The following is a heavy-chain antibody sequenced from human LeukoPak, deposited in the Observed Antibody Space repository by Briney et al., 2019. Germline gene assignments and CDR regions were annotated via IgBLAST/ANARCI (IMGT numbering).Heavy chain of an antibody. V-gene: IGHV4-59*01. J-gene: IGHJ4*02. CDR1: GGSLSSYF. D-gene: IGHD2/OR15-2a*01. CDR3: ARANIALYYFDY. Sequence: PSETLSLTCTVSGGSLSSYFWSWIRQPPGKGLEWIGYIYYSGSTNYNPSLKSRVTISVDTSKNHFSLKLSSVTAADTAVYLCARANIALYYFDYWGQGTLVTVSS. CDR2: IYYSGST.